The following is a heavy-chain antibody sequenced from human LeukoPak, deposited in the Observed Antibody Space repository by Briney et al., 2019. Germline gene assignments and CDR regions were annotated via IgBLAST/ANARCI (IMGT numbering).Heavy chain of an antibody. J-gene: IGHJ4*02. V-gene: IGHV1-3*01. D-gene: IGHD6-19*01. CDR2: INAGNGNT. Sequence: ASVKVSCKASGYTFTSYAMHWVRQAPGQRLEWMGWINAGNGNTKYSQKFQGRVPITRDTSASTAYMELSSLRSEDTAVYYCARDKVGSGWYDYWGQGTLVTVSS. CDR3: ARDKVGSGWYDY. CDR1: GYTFTSYA.